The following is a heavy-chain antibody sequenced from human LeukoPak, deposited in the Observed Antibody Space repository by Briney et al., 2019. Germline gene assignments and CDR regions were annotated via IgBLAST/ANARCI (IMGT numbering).Heavy chain of an antibody. CDR1: GGSISSGSYY. CDR2: IYTSGST. V-gene: IGHV4-61*02. CDR3: ARAAEYSSSSRSYYFDY. Sequence: SETLSLTCTVSGGSISSGSYYWSWIRQPAGKGLEWIGRIYTSGSTNYNPSLKSRVTISADTSKNQFSLKLSSVTAADTAVYYCARAAEYSSSSRSYYFDYWGQGTLVTVSS. J-gene: IGHJ4*02. D-gene: IGHD6-6*01.